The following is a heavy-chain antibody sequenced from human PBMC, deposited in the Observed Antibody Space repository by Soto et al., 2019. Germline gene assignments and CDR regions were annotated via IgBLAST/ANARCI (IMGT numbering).Heavy chain of an antibody. CDR3: AITREYYEFWTAYSAHY. D-gene: IGHD3-3*01. V-gene: IGHV5-51*01. CDR1: GYSFTSYW. J-gene: IGHJ4*02. CDR2: IYPGDSDT. Sequence: GESMKISCKGSGYSFTSYWIGWVRQMPGKGLEWMGIIYPGDSDTRYSPSFQGQVTISADKSISTAYLQWSSLKASDTAMYYCAITREYYEFWTAYSAHYCCPGLLVSVSS.